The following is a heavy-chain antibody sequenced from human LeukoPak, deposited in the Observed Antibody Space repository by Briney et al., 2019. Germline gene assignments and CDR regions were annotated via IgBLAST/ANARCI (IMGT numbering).Heavy chain of an antibody. CDR1: GFTFDNSA. CDR2: ISSDDSNK. D-gene: IGHD3-10*01. V-gene: IGHV3-30-3*01. Sequence: PGRSLRLSCAASGFTFDNSAMHWARQAPGKGLEWVAVISSDDSNKYYADSVKGRFTVSRDNSRKTVYLHMNNLKPGDTAVYFCARDEVPPLWFGEWSNIAHWGQGTLVTVSS. J-gene: IGHJ4*02. CDR3: ARDEVPPLWFGEWSNIAH.